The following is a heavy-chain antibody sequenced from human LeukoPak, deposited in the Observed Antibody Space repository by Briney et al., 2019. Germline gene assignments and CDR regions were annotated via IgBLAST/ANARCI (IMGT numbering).Heavy chain of an antibody. CDR2: TYYRYKWYN. D-gene: IGHD3-10*01. Sequence: SQTLSLTCAISGDSVSSNSAAWNWIRQSPSRGLEWLGRTYYRYKWYNDYAVSVKSRITINPDTSKNQFFLQLNSVTPEDTAVYYCARVLVRRNWFDPWGQGTLVTVSS. V-gene: IGHV6-1*01. CDR3: ARVLVRRNWFDP. J-gene: IGHJ5*02. CDR1: GDSVSSNSAA.